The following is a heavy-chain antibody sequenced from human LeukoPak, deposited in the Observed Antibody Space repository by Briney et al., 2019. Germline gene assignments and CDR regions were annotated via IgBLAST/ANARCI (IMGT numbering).Heavy chain of an antibody. V-gene: IGHV5-51*01. CDR3: ARQGAAGKYYYYYMDV. CDR2: IYPDDSNT. D-gene: IGHD6-13*01. CDR1: GYNFPIYW. J-gene: IGHJ6*03. Sequence: GESLKISCQGSGYNFPIYWIGWVRQMPGQGLEWMGIIYPDDSNTIYGPSFQGQVTISADKSINTAYLEWSGLKASDTAIYYCARQGAAGKYYYYYMDVWGKGTTVTVSS.